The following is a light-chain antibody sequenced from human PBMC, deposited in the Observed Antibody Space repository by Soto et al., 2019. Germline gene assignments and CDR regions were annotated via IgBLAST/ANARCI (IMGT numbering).Light chain of an antibody. J-gene: IGLJ1*01. V-gene: IGLV2-14*03. CDR1: SSDVGAYNY. CDR3: SSYTTSSTYV. CDR2: DVS. Sequence: QSVLTQPASVSGSPGQSITISCTGTSSDVGAYNYVSWYQQHPGKAPKLMIYDVSNRPSGVSNRFSGSKSANTASLTISGLQAEDEADYYCSSYTTSSTYVFGAGTKVTGL.